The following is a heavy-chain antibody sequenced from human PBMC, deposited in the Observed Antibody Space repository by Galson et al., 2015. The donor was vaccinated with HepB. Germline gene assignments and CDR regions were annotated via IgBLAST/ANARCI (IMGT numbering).Heavy chain of an antibody. CDR1: GGSISSSSYY. J-gene: IGHJ4*02. CDR3: AKLGITMIDY. V-gene: IGHV4-39*01. Sequence: SETLSLTCTVSGGSISSSSYYWGWIRQPPGKGLEWIGSIYYSGSTYYNPSLKSRVTISVDTSKNQFSLKLSSVTAADTAVYYCAKLGITMIDYWGQGTLVTVSS. CDR2: IYYSGST. D-gene: IGHD3-22*01.